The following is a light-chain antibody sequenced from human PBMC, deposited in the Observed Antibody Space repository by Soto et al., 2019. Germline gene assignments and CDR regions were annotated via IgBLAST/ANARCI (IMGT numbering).Light chain of an antibody. CDR1: QSISTTY. CDR3: QQYGSSSWT. V-gene: IGKV3-20*01. J-gene: IGKJ1*01. Sequence: EIVLTQSPGTLSLSPGEGATLSCRASQSISTTYLAWYQQKPGQAPRLLIYGASNRATGIPDRFSGSGSETDFTLTISRLEPEDFAVYYCQQYGSSSWTFGQGTKVEIK. CDR2: GAS.